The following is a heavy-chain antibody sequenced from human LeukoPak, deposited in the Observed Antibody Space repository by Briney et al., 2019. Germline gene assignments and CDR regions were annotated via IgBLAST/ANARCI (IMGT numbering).Heavy chain of an antibody. V-gene: IGHV1-2*02. CDR3: ARDNSLTDKYYYDSSGYHAFDI. CDR2: INPNSGGT. J-gene: IGHJ3*02. CDR1: GYTFTGYY. Sequence: ASVKVSCKASGYTFTGYYMHWVRQDPGQGPEWMGWINPNSGGTNYAQKFQGRVTMTRDTSISTAYMELSRLRSDDTAVYYCARDNSLTDKYYYDSSGYHAFDIWGQGTMVTVSS. D-gene: IGHD3-22*01.